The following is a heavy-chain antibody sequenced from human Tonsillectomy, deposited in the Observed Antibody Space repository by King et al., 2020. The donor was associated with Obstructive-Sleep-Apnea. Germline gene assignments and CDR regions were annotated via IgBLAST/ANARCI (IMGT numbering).Heavy chain of an antibody. J-gene: IGHJ6*02. CDR3: AKGGIAAAGTVWEDYYYYGMDV. CDR2: ISGSGGST. D-gene: IGHD6-13*01. Sequence: QLVQSGGGLVQPGGSLRLSCAASGFTFSSYAMSWVRQAPGKGLEWVSAISGSGGSTYYADSVKGRFTISRDNSKNTLYLQMNSLRAEDTAVYYCAKGGIAAAGTVWEDYYYYGMDVWGQGTTVTVSS. CDR1: GFTFSSYA. V-gene: IGHV3-23*04.